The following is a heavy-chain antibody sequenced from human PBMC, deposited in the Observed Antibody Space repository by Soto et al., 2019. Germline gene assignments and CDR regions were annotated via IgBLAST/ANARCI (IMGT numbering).Heavy chain of an antibody. D-gene: IGHD6-13*01. V-gene: IGHV1-2*02. J-gene: IGHJ6*02. Sequence: ASVKVSCKASGYPFTGYYMHWVRQAPGQGPEWMGWVNPNNGDTHYVQKFQGRVTMTGDTSISTAYMELTKLASDDTAPYYCTRRTMWRTKLVQDYGMDVWGQGTTVTVSS. CDR1: GYPFTGYY. CDR2: VNPNNGDT. CDR3: TRRTMWRTKLVQDYGMDV.